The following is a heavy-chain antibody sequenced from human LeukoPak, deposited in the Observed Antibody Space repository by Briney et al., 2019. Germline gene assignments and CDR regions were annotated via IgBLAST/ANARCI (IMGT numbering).Heavy chain of an antibody. V-gene: IGHV4-39*07. CDR3: ASGGYSGYGAFDY. Sequence: PSETLSLTCTVSGGSISSSSYYWGWIRQPPGKGLEWIGSIYYSGSTNYNPSLKSRVTISVDTSKNQFSLKLSSVTAADTAVYYCASGGYSGYGAFDYWGQGTLVTVSS. CDR1: GGSISSSSYY. D-gene: IGHD5-12*01. CDR2: IYYSGST. J-gene: IGHJ4*02.